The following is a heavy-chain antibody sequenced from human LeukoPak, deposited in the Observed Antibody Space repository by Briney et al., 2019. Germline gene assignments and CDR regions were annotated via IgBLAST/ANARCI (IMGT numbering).Heavy chain of an antibody. CDR3: ARSQFRTSNSGTWGFRP. CDR2: INPNNGDT. J-gene: IGHJ1*01. CDR1: GYTLSDYY. V-gene: IGHV1-2*02. D-gene: IGHD6-13*01. Sequence: GASVKVSCKASGYTLSDYYLHWVCQAPGQRPEWMAWINPNNGDTKIAQKFQGRVTMTRDTSINTAYMELSSLRPDDTAVYYCARSQFRTSNSGTWGFRPWGQGTLVTVTS.